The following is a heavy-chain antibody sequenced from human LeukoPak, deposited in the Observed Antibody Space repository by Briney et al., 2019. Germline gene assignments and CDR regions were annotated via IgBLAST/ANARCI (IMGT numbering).Heavy chain of an antibody. D-gene: IGHD3-22*01. CDR1: GFTFSSYW. CDR3: ARDLSLIALTD. J-gene: IGHJ4*02. CDR2: IKQDGSEK. Sequence: GGSLRLSCAASGFTFSSYWMSWVRQAPGKGLEWVANIKQDGSEKYYVDSVKGRFTISRDNSKNTVYLQMNSLRAEDTAVYYCARDLSLIALTDWGQGTLVTVSS. V-gene: IGHV3-7*03.